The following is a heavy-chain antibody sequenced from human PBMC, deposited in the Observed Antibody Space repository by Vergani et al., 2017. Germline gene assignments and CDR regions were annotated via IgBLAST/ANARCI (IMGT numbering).Heavy chain of an antibody. J-gene: IGHJ4*02. CDR2: ISYDGSNK. V-gene: IGHV3-30*03. D-gene: IGHD3-10*01. Sequence: QVQLVESGGGVVQPGRSLRLSCAASGFTFSSYGMHWVRQAPGKGLEWVAVISYDGSNKYYADSVKGRFTISRDNSKNTLYLQMNSLRAEDTAVYYCASRGSGSRPYWGQGTLVTVSS. CDR3: ASRGSGSRPY. CDR1: GFTFSSYG.